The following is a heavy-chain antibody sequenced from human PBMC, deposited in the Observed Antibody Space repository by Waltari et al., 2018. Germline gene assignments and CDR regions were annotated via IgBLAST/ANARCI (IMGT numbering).Heavy chain of an antibody. Sequence: EEQLVESGGGLVQPGGSLRLSGVARGLGFRSAAMYWVRQAPGKSLEWVSSISTSGDSIHYADSVKGRFTISRDNSKSSLYLQLSSLRAEDTAVYYCARVGGYYYYYMDVWGKGTTVTVSS. D-gene: IGHD3-16*01. CDR2: ISTSGDSI. J-gene: IGHJ6*03. CDR3: ARVGGYYYYYMDV. CDR1: GLGFRSAA. V-gene: IGHV3-48*03.